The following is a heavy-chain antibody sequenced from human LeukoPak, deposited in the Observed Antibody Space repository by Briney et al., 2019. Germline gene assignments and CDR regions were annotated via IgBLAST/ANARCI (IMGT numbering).Heavy chain of an antibody. V-gene: IGHV4-39*01. Sequence: SETLSLTCAVYGGSFSGYYWGWIRQPPGKGLEWIGSIYYSGNTYYNPSLKSRVTISVDTSKNQFSLKLSSVTAADTAVYYCARPGIVGATVYYLDSWGQGTLVTVSS. D-gene: IGHD1-26*01. CDR2: IYYSGNT. CDR1: GGSFSGYY. CDR3: ARPGIVGATVYYLDS. J-gene: IGHJ4*02.